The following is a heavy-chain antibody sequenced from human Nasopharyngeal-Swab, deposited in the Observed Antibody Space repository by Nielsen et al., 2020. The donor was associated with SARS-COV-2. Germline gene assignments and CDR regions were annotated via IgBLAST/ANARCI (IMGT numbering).Heavy chain of an antibody. V-gene: IGHV3-7*02. D-gene: IGHD3-9*01. CDR2: IKQDGSEK. CDR3: ARVSRYYDILTGYYAEDGMDV. Sequence: VRQMPGKGLEWVANIKQDGSEKYYVDSVKGRFTISRDSAKNSLYLQMNSLRAEDTAVYYCARVSRYYDILTGYYAEDGMDVWGQGTTVTAP. J-gene: IGHJ6*02.